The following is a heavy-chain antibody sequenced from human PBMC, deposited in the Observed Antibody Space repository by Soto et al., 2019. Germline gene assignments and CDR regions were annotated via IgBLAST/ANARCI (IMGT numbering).Heavy chain of an antibody. D-gene: IGHD1-26*01. J-gene: IGHJ3*02. CDR1: GFTFSNAW. Sequence: GGSLRLSCAASGFTFSNAWMSWVRQAPGKGLEWVGRIKSKTDGGTTDYAAPVKGRFTISRDDSKNTLYLQMNSLKTEDTAVYYCTTVSPRSGSYAFDIWGQGTMATVSS. CDR3: TTVSPRSGSYAFDI. V-gene: IGHV3-15*01. CDR2: IKSKTDGGTT.